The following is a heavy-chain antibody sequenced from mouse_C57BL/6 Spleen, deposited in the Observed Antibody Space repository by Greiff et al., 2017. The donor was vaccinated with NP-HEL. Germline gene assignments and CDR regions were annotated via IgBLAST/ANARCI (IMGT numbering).Heavy chain of an antibody. Sequence: QVHVKQPGAELVKPGASVKLSCKASGYTFTSYWMQWVKQRPGQGLEWIGEIDPSDSYTNYNQKFKGKATLTVDTSSSTAYMQLSSLTSEDSAVYYCARRHGEGGYGWYFDVWGKGTTVTVSS. CDR3: ARRHGEGGYGWYFDV. CDR1: GYTFTSYW. V-gene: IGHV1-50*01. J-gene: IGHJ1*03. CDR2: IDPSDSYT. D-gene: IGHD1-1*02.